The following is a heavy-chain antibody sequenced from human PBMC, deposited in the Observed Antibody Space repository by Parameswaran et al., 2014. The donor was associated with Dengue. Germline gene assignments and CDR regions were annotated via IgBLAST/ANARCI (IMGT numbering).Heavy chain of an antibody. J-gene: IGHJ5*02. CDR2: IYHSGST. V-gene: IGHV4-30-2*01. D-gene: IGHD3-22*01. Sequence: VRQAPGKGLEWIGYIYHSGSTYYNPSLKSRVTISVDRSKNQLSLKLSSVTAADTAVYYCARVADYYDSSGYYETWGQGTLVTVSS. CDR3: ARVADYYDSSGYYET.